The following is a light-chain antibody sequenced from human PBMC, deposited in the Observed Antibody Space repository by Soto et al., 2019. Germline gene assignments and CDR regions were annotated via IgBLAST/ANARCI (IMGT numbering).Light chain of an antibody. CDR1: QSVGNW. CDR2: DVS. CDR3: QQYDSYSWT. Sequence: DIPMTQSPSTLSASVGERVTITCRASQSVGNWLAWYQHKPGKAPKLLIYDVSSLESGLPSRFSGSGSGTEFILTISSLQPDDFATYYCQQYDSYSWTFGQGTKVDIK. J-gene: IGKJ1*01. V-gene: IGKV1-5*01.